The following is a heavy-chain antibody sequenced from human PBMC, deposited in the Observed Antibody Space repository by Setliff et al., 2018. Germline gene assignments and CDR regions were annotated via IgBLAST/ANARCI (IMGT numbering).Heavy chain of an antibody. Sequence: GGSLRLSCAASGFTFSTYRMHWVRQAPGKGLEWVAVIWDDGGNKYHADSVKGRFTISRDDSKNTLYLQMNSLRPEDTAVYYCARTCSGSGCYAGLESWGQGTPVTVSS. CDR3: ARTCSGSGCYAGLES. CDR1: GFTFSTYR. CDR2: IWDDGGNK. J-gene: IGHJ4*02. V-gene: IGHV3-33*08. D-gene: IGHD2-15*01.